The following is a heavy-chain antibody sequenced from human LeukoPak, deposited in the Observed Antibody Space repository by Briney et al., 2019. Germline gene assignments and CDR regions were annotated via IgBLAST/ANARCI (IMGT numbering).Heavy chain of an antibody. V-gene: IGHV4-39*01. Sequence: SETLSLTCTVSGGSISSSSYYWGWIRQPPGKGLEWIGSIYYSGSTYYHPSPKSRVTISVDSSKNQFSLKLTSVTAADTAVYYCARQAEILNWFDPWGQGTLVTVSS. J-gene: IGHJ5*02. CDR3: ARQAEILNWFDP. CDR1: GGSISSSSYY. D-gene: IGHD2/OR15-2a*01. CDR2: IYYSGST.